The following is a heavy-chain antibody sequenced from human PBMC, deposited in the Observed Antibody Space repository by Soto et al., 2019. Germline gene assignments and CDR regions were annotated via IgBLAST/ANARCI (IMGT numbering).Heavy chain of an antibody. CDR3: ASLARSLTSYYFDY. CDR1: GGTFSSYA. CDR2: IIPIFGTA. D-gene: IGHD6-6*01. J-gene: IGHJ4*02. V-gene: IGHV1-69*06. Sequence: QVQLVQSGAEVKKPGSSVKVSCKASGGTFSSYAISRVRQAPGQGLEWMGGIIPIFGTANYAQKFQGRVTTTADKSTSTAYMELSSLRSEDTAVYYCASLARSLTSYYFDYWGQGTLVTVSS.